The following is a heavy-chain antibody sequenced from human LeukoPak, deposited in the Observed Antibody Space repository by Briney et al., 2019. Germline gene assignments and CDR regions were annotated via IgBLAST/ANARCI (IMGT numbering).Heavy chain of an antibody. CDR1: GFSLSDYY. V-gene: IGHV3-11*01. J-gene: IGHJ4*02. D-gene: IGHD3-16*01. Sequence: GGSLRLSCAVSGFSLSDYYMNWVRQAPGKGLEWISYVTNSGRSTNYAHSVKGRFTISRDSAKNSVSLQLTSLTAEDTAVYYCARGRRGSYYSFQVWGQGTLVSVSS. CDR3: ARGRRGSYYSFQV. CDR2: VTNSGRST.